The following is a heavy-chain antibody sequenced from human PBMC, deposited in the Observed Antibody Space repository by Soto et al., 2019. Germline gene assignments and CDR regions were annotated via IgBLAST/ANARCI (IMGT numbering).Heavy chain of an antibody. V-gene: IGHV3-15*01. CDR3: TTGYSFGLLNR. CDR2: IQSKSDGGTT. Sequence: EVQLVESGGGLVKPGGSLRLSCAASGFPFSNAWMFWVRQVPGKGLEWVGRIQSKSDGGTTDYAAPVKDRFTISRDDSKKVLYLQMSSLKTEDTAVYYCTTGYSFGLLNRWGQGTRVTVSS. CDR1: GFPFSNAW. D-gene: IGHD5-12*01. J-gene: IGHJ4*02.